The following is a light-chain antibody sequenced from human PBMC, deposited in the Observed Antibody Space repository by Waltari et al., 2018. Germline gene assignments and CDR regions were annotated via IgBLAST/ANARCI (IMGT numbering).Light chain of an antibody. CDR2: VNSDGTH. J-gene: IGLJ3*02. CDR3: QTGGHGTWV. Sequence: QLVLTQSPSASASLGASVKLTCTLSSGHSSNVIAWLQQQAEKGPRFLLKVNSDGTHGKGDEIPDRFSGSSSGAERYLTISSLQSEDEADYYCQTGGHGTWVFGGGTKLTVL. CDR1: SGHSSNV. V-gene: IGLV4-69*01.